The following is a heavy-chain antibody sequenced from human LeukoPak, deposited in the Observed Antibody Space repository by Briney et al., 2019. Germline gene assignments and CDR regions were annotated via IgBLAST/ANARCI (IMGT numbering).Heavy chain of an antibody. CDR1: GFTLSSYG. CDR3: ARWRSSSSGPSKGFDI. V-gene: IGHV3-21*01. J-gene: IGHJ3*02. Sequence: PGGSLRLSCAASGFTLSSYGMHWVRQAPGKGLEWGSSISSLSTYIYYADSVKGRFTISRDNAKNSLYLQMNSLRAEDTAVYYCARWRSSSSGPSKGFDIWGQGTMVTVSS. D-gene: IGHD6-6*01. CDR2: ISSLSTYI.